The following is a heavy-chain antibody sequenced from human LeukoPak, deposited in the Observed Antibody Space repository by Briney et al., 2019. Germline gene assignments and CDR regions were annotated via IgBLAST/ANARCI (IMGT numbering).Heavy chain of an antibody. V-gene: IGHV3-33*01. D-gene: IGHD2-2*01. CDR1: GFTFSSYG. CDR3: ARAEVPAAIKSGAFDI. Sequence: PGGSLRLSCAASGFTFSSYGMHWVRQAPGKGLEWVAVIGDDGSNKYYADSVKGRFTISRDNSKRTLYPQMNSLRAEDTAVYYCARAEVPAAIKSGAFDIWGQGTMVTVSS. CDR2: IGDDGSNK. J-gene: IGHJ3*02.